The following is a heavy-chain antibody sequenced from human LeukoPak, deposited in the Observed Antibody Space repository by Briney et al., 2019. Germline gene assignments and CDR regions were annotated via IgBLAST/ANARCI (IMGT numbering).Heavy chain of an antibody. CDR1: GFTSSGSA. CDR3: TRHVTQRDY. D-gene: IGHD2-21*02. J-gene: IGHJ4*02. CDR2: IRSKANSYAT. V-gene: IGHV3-73*01. Sequence: PGGSLRLSCAAAGFTSSGSAMHWVRQAAGKGLEWVGRIRSKANSYATAYAPSVKGRFPISRDDSKNTAYLQMNSLKTEDTAVYYCTRHVTQRDYWGQGTLVTVSS.